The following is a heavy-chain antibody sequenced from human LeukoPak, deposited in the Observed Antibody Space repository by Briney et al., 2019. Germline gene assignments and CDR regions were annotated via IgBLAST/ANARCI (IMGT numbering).Heavy chain of an antibody. CDR2: ISSSSSYI. CDR1: GFTFSSYS. V-gene: IGHV3-21*01. D-gene: IGHD2-15*01. Sequence: PGGSLRLSCAASGFTFSSYSMNWVRQAPGKGLEWVSSISSSSSYIYYADSVKGRFTISRDNAKNSLYLQMNSLRAEDTAVYYCARAGSGQRWKAFDIWGQGTMVTVSS. J-gene: IGHJ3*02. CDR3: ARAGSGQRWKAFDI.